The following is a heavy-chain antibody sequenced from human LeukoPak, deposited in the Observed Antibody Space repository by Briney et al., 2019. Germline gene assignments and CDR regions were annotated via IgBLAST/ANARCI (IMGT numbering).Heavy chain of an antibody. V-gene: IGHV3-30*02. CDR1: GFTFSNYG. D-gene: IGHD1-26*01. Sequence: GGSLRLSCAASGFTFSNYGMHWVRQAPGKGLEWVTFISYDGSSKYYADSVKGRFTISRDNSKNTLYLQMNSLRVEDTAVYYCANRPWSSPRDYWGQGILVIVSS. CDR3: ANRPWSSPRDY. CDR2: ISYDGSSK. J-gene: IGHJ4*02.